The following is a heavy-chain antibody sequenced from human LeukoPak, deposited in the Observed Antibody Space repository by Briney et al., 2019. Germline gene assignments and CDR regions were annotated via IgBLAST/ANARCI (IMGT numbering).Heavy chain of an antibody. CDR1: GGTFSSYA. Sequence: SVKVSCKASGGTFSSYAISWVRQAPGQGLEWMGGIIPIFGTANYAQKFQGRVTITTDESTSTAYMELSSLRSEDTAVYYCARDIPTIFGVVITPFDYWGQGTLVTVSS. CDR3: ARDIPTIFGVVITPFDY. V-gene: IGHV1-69*05. D-gene: IGHD3-3*01. J-gene: IGHJ4*02. CDR2: IIPIFGTA.